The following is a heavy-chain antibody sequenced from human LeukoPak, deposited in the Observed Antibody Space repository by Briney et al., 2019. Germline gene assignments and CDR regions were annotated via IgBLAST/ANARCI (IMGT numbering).Heavy chain of an antibody. Sequence: SETLSLTCAVSGASIRSSSNSWSWFRQPPGKGLEWIGDIYSSGSASYNPSLQSRLLISIDTSKNHFSLELSSVTAADTAVYFCAKADLPVRSPYNWFDPWGQGTLVTVPS. V-gene: IGHV4-30-4*07. CDR3: AKADLPVRSPYNWFDP. D-gene: IGHD3-10*01. J-gene: IGHJ5*02. CDR1: GASIRSSSNS. CDR2: IYSSGSA.